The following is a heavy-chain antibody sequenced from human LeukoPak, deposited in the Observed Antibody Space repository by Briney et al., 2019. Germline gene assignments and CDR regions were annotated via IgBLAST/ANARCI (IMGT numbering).Heavy chain of an antibody. Sequence: SETLSLTCAVYGGSFSGYYWSWIRQPPGKGLEWIGEINHSGSTNYNPSLKSRVTISVDTSKNQFSLKLSSVTAADTAVYYCARKNVDTAMVYYFDYWGQGTLVTVSS. CDR1: GGSFSGYY. J-gene: IGHJ4*02. CDR2: INHSGST. CDR3: ARKNVDTAMVYYFDY. D-gene: IGHD5-18*01. V-gene: IGHV4-34*01.